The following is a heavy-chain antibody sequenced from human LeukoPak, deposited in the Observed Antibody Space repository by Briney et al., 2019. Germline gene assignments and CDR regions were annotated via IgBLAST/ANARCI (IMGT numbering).Heavy chain of an antibody. CDR1: GYTFTGYY. CDR2: INPNSGGT. Sequence: ASVKVSCKASGYTFTGYYMHWVRQAPGQGLEWMGWINPNSGGTNYAQKFQGWVTMTRDTSISTAYMELSRLRSDDTAVYYCARRPVVPAGDYGMDVWGQGTTVTVSS. D-gene: IGHD2-2*01. CDR3: ARRPVVPAGDYGMDV. J-gene: IGHJ6*02. V-gene: IGHV1-2*04.